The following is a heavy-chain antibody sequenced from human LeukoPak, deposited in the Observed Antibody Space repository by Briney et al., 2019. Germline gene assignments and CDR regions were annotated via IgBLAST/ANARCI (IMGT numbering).Heavy chain of an antibody. CDR1: GGSISSSSYY. D-gene: IGHD5-12*01. Sequence: SETLSLTCTVSGGSISSSSYYWGWIRQPPGKGLEWIGSVYYSGSTYYNPSLKSRVTISVDTSKNQFSLKLSSVTAADTAVYYCAGLDIVATRFDYWGQGTLVTVSS. J-gene: IGHJ4*02. CDR3: AGLDIVATRFDY. CDR2: VYYSGST. V-gene: IGHV4-39*01.